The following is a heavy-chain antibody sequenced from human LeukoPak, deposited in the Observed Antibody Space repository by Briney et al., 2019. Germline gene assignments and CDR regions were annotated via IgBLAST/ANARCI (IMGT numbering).Heavy chain of an antibody. CDR2: INHSGST. CDR3: AKEALYGGYVN. Sequence: SETLSLTCAAYGGSFSGYYWSWIRQPPGKGLEWIGEINHSGSTNYNPSLKSRVTISVDTSKNQFSLKLSSVTAADTAVYYCAKEALYGGYVNWGQGTLVTVSS. V-gene: IGHV4-34*01. CDR1: GGSFSGYY. J-gene: IGHJ4*02. D-gene: IGHD5-12*01.